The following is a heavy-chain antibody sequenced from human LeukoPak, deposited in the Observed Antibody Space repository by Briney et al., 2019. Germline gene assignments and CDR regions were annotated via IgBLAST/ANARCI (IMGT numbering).Heavy chain of an antibody. V-gene: IGHV3-33*01. CDR1: GFTFSSYG. CDR2: IWYDGSNK. CDR3: ARDARIAVAGTSPESSGY. D-gene: IGHD6-19*01. Sequence: GGSLRLSCAASGFTFSSYGMHWVRQAPGKGLEWVAVIWYDGSNKYYADSVKGRFTISRDNAKNSLYLQMDSLRAEDTAVYYCARDARIAVAGTSPESSGYWGQGTLVTVSS. J-gene: IGHJ4*02.